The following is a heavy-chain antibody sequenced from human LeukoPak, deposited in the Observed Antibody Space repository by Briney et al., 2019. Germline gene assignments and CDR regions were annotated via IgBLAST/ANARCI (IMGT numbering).Heavy chain of an antibody. Sequence: ASVKVSCKASGYTFTSYCINWVRQAPGQGREWMGITNPSGGSTSYAQKFQDRVAMTRDTSTSTVYMELSSLRSEDTAVYYCARDGVTDGMDVWGQGTTVTVSS. J-gene: IGHJ6*02. D-gene: IGHD5-18*01. V-gene: IGHV1-46*01. CDR2: TNPSGGST. CDR3: ARDGVTDGMDV. CDR1: GYTFTSYC.